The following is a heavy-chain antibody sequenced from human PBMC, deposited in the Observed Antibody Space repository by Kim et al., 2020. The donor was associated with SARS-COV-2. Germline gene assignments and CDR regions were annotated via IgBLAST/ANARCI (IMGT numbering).Heavy chain of an antibody. D-gene: IGHD3-22*01. V-gene: IGHV3-23*01. CDR3: AKAAATYYYGSSGYFDAVDI. CDR2: ISGSGGST. Sequence: GGSLRLSCAASGFTFSSYAMSWVRQAPGKGLEWVSAISGSGGSTYYADSVKGRFTISRDNSKNTLYMQMNSLRAEDTAVYYCAKAAATYYYGSSGYFDAVDIGGQGPMVTVSS. CDR1: GFTFSSYA. J-gene: IGHJ3*02.